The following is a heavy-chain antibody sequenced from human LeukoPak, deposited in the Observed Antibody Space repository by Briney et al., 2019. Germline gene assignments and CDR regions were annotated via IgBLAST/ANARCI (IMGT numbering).Heavy chain of an antibody. CDR2: VDPEDGET. CDR3: ATLEHYYGSGSYYNPRPGAFDI. CDR1: GYTFTDYY. V-gene: IGHV1-69-2*01. D-gene: IGHD3-10*01. J-gene: IGHJ3*02. Sequence: ASVKVSCKVSGYTFTDYYMHWVQQAPGKGLEWMGLVDPEDGETIYAEKFQGGVTITADTSTDTAYMELSSLRSEDTAVYYCATLEHYYGSGSYYNPRPGAFDIWGQGTMVTVSS.